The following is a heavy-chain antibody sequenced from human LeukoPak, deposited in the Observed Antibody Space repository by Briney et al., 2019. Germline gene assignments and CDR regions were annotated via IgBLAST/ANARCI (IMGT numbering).Heavy chain of an antibody. V-gene: IGHV4-4*03. CDR3: ATYSNSEYGSYYFDY. D-gene: IGHD3-10*01. Sequence: PGALSLTCAVSGAFITNSHWWSWARQPPGKGLEGIGVIYYYEYSNYKPSLQSRVTMSVDKSKKQFSLKLSSVTAADTAVYYGATYSNSEYGSYYFDYWGKGTMVTAS. J-gene: IGHJ4*02. CDR1: GAFITNSHW. CDR2: IYYYEYS.